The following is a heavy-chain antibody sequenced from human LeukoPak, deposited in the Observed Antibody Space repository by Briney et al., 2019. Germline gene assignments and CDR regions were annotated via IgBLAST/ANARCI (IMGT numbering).Heavy chain of an antibody. J-gene: IGHJ4*02. V-gene: IGHV3-7*03. CDR1: GFTFSSSW. CDR3: ARRSGIAVAGAFDY. Sequence: GGSLRLSCAASGFTFSSSWMSWVRQAPGKGLEWVDNIKQDGSEKYYVASVRGRFTISRDNSKNTLYLQMNSLRAEDTAVYYCARRSGIAVAGAFDYWGQGTLVTVSS. CDR2: IKQDGSEK. D-gene: IGHD6-19*01.